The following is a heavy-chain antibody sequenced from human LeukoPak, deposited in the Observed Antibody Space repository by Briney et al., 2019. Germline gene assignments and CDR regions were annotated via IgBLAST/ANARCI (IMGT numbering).Heavy chain of an antibody. CDR1: GFTFSDYY. V-gene: IGHV4-38-2*01. CDR3: ARRNGGMGGYFD. J-gene: IGHJ4*02. Sequence: GSLRLSCAASGFTFSDYYMSWIRQAPGKGLEWIGTIYYSGSTYYNPSLKSRVTISVDTSKNQFSLKLSSVTAADTAVYYCARRNGGMGGYFDWGQGTLVTVSS. D-gene: IGHD1-26*01. CDR2: IYYSGST.